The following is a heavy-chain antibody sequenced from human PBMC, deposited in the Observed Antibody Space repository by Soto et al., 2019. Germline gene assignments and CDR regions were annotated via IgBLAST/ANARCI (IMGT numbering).Heavy chain of an antibody. V-gene: IGHV3-23*01. J-gene: IGHJ6*02. CDR2: ISGSGVST. CDR3: AKFYYGDYSYYYYGMDV. CDR1: GFTFSTYA. D-gene: IGHD4-17*01. Sequence: EVQVLESGGGLVQPGGPLRLPCAASGFTFSTYAMGWVRQAQGRGLEWVSAISGSGVSTRYADSVQGRFTISRDTSKHTLYLQMNSLRAEDTAVYYCAKFYYGDYSYYYYGMDVWGQGTTVTVSS.